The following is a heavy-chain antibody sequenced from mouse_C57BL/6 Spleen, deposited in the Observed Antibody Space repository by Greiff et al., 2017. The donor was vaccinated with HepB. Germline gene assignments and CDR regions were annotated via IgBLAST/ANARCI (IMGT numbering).Heavy chain of an antibody. CDR2: ISGGGGNT. Sequence: EVNVVESGGGLVKPGGSLKLSCAASGFTFSSYTMSWVRQTPEKRLEWVATISGGGGNTYYPDSVKGRFTISRDNAKNTLYLQMSSLRSEDTALYYCARQDTTGGTWFAYWGQGTLVTVSA. CDR3: ARQDTTGGTWFAY. CDR1: GFTFSSYT. J-gene: IGHJ3*01. V-gene: IGHV5-9*01. D-gene: IGHD1-1*01.